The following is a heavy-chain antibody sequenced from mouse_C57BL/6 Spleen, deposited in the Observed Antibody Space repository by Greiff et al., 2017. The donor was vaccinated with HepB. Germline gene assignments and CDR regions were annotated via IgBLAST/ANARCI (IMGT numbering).Heavy chain of an antibody. CDR1: GYTFTDYE. CDR2: IDPETGGT. CDR3: TRSPSSYYFDY. D-gene: IGHD1-1*01. J-gene: IGHJ2*01. Sequence: QVQLQQSGAELVRPGASVTLSCKASGYTFTDYEMHWVKQTPVHGLEWIGAIDPETGGTAYNQKVKGKAILTADKSSSTAYMELRSLTSEDSAVYYCTRSPSSYYFDYWGQGTTLTVSS. V-gene: IGHV1-15*01.